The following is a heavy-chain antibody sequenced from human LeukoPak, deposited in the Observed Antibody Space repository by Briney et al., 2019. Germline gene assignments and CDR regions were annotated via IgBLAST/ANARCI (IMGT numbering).Heavy chain of an antibody. V-gene: IGHV4-39*01. Sequence: SETLSLTCTVSGGSISTSYYYWGRIRQPPGKGLEWIGNIHNSESTYYNPSLKSRVTISVDTSKNQFSLKLSSVTAADTAVYYCARQVTFGYAYAYYFDYWGQGSLVTVSS. D-gene: IGHD5-18*01. CDR2: IHNSEST. CDR3: ARQVTFGYAYAYYFDY. CDR1: GGSISTSYYY. J-gene: IGHJ4*02.